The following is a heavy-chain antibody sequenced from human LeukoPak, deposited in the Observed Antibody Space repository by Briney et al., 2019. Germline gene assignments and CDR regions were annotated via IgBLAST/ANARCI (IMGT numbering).Heavy chain of an antibody. CDR3: ARDLNFDTNWFDP. D-gene: IGHD3-9*01. V-gene: IGHV4-59*01. CDR1: GGSISSYY. J-gene: IGHJ5*02. Sequence: SETLSLTCTVSGGSISSYYWSWIRQPPGEGLEWIGYIYYSGSTNYNPSLKSRVTISVDTSKNQSSLKLSSVTAADTAVYYCARDLNFDTNWFDPWGQGTLVTVSS. CDR2: IYYSGST.